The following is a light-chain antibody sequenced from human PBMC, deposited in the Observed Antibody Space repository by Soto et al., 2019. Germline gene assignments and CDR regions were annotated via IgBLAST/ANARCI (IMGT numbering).Light chain of an antibody. J-gene: IGLJ3*02. Sequence: QSALTQPHSVSGSPGQSVTISCTGTSSDVGNYKYVSWYQQHPGKAPKPMIYDVSKRPSGVPDRFSGSKSGNTASLTISGLQTEDEADYYCCSYAGSYTWVFDGGTKLTVL. CDR2: DVS. CDR3: CSYAGSYTWV. CDR1: SSDVGNYKY. V-gene: IGLV2-11*01.